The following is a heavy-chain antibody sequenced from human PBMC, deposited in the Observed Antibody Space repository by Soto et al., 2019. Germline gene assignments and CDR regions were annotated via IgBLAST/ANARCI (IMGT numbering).Heavy chain of an antibody. CDR3: AKERLARGIDY. Sequence: EVQLLDSGGGLVQPGGSLRLSCEAFGFTFSNYAMNWVRQAPGKGLDCVLGISGGGDNTYYAVSVKGRFTLTRDNSKNTVFLQMNSLRAEDTAVYYCAKERLARGIDYWGQGTLVTVSS. J-gene: IGHJ4*02. CDR2: ISGGGDNT. V-gene: IGHV3-23*01. CDR1: GFTFSNYA.